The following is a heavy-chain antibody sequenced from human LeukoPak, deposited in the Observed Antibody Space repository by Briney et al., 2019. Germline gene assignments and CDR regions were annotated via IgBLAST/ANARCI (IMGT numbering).Heavy chain of an antibody. V-gene: IGHV1-2*02. Sequence: ASVMVSCKTAGYTFTDYYMHWVRQAPGQGLEWMGWINPNSGGTNYAQKFQGRVTMTRDTSISTAYMELSKLRPDDTAVYYCARCIVGTSWRGPYGMDVWGQGTMVTVSS. J-gene: IGHJ6*02. D-gene: IGHD2-2*01. CDR2: INPNSGGT. CDR3: ARCIVGTSWRGPYGMDV. CDR1: GYTFTDYY.